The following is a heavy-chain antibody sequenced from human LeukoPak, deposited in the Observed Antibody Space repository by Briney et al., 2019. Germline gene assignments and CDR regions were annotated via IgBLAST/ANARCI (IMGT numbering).Heavy chain of an antibody. J-gene: IGHJ4*02. CDR3: AGVGGRTYYYDSSGYYLSYFDY. CDR1: GGTFSSYA. V-gene: IGHV1-69*13. CDR2: IIPIFGTA. Sequence: SVKVSCKASGGTFSSYAISWVRQAPGQGLEWMGGIIPIFGTANYAQKFQGRVTITADESTSTAYMELSSLRSEDTAVYYCAGVGGRTYYYDSSGYYLSYFDYWGQGTLVTVSS. D-gene: IGHD3-22*01.